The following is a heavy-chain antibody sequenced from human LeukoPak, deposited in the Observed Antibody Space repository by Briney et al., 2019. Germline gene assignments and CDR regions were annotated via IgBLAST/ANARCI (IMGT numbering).Heavy chain of an antibody. CDR1: GYTFTSYG. D-gene: IGHD4-17*01. V-gene: IGHV1-18*01. CDR3: AGSPHVYGDYAGVWFDP. J-gene: IGHJ5*02. CDR2: ISAYNGNT. Sequence: ASVKVSCKASGYTFTSYGISWVRQAPGQGLEWMGWISAYNGNTNYAQKFRGRVTMTTDTSTNTAYMELRSLSSDDTAVYYCAGSPHVYGDYAGVWFDPWGQGTLVTVSS.